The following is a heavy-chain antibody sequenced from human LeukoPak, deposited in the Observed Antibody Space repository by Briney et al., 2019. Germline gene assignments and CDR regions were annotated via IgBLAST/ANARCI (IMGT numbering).Heavy chain of an antibody. Sequence: PGGSLRLSCAASGFTFSNAWMSWVRQAPGKGLEWVSSISGSSRYIYYAESMKGRFAISRDNAKKLLYLQMNSLRAEDTAVYFCVRDIQGTGSPLDYWGQGTLVTVSS. CDR2: ISGSSRYI. V-gene: IGHV3-21*01. CDR1: GFTFSNAW. CDR3: VRDIQGTGSPLDY. J-gene: IGHJ4*02. D-gene: IGHD1-1*01.